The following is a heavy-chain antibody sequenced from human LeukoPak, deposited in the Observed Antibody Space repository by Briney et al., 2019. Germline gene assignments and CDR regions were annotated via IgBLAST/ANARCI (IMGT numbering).Heavy chain of an antibody. V-gene: IGHV1-69*13. J-gene: IGHJ5*02. Sequence: SVKVSCKASGDTLSSHAISWVRQAPGQGLEWMGGIFPIFGTSNYAQRFQGRVTITADESTSTAYMELSSLRSEDTAVYYCARADGYDIWTGYRGWFDPWGQGALVTVSS. D-gene: IGHD3-9*01. CDR1: GDTLSSHA. CDR2: IFPIFGTS. CDR3: ARADGYDIWTGYRGWFDP.